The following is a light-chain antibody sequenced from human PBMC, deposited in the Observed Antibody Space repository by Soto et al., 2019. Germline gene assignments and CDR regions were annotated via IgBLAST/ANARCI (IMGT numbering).Light chain of an antibody. CDR1: SSDVGGYNY. CDR2: EVS. CDR3: SSYTSSSTYV. Sequence: QSALTQPASVSGSPGQSITISCTGTSSDVGGYNYVSWYQQHLGKAPKLMIYEVSNRPSGVSNRFSGSKSGNTASLTISGLQAEDEADYYCSSYTSSSTYVFGTGTKVTVL. J-gene: IGLJ1*01. V-gene: IGLV2-14*01.